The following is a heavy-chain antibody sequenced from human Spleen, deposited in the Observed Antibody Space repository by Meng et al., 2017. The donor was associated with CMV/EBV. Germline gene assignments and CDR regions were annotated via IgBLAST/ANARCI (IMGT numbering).Heavy chain of an antibody. CDR3: ARYYYGAFSMDV. J-gene: IGHJ6*02. Sequence: ASVKVSCKTSGYTFRTYGISWVRQAPGQGLEWMGWISANNGNTKYAQKFQGRVTMSTDTSTSTAYMELRSLRSDDTAVYYCARYYYGAFSMDVWGQGTTVTVSS. CDR1: GYTFRTYG. D-gene: IGHD3-10*01. V-gene: IGHV1-18*01. CDR2: ISANNGNT.